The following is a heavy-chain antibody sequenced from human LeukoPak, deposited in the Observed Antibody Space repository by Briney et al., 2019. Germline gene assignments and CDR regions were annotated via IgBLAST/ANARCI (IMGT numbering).Heavy chain of an antibody. CDR1: EYTFTSYD. D-gene: IGHD6-6*01. J-gene: IGHJ4*02. CDR2: MNPNSGNT. V-gene: IGHV1-8*01. Sequence: ASVKVSCKASEYTFTSYDINWVRQATGQGLEWMGWMNPNSGNTGYAQEFQGRVTMTRVTSISTAYMELNNLTSEDTAVYYCARGSWGEIAGRKSFEFWGQGSLVTVSS. CDR3: ARGSWGEIAGRKSFEF.